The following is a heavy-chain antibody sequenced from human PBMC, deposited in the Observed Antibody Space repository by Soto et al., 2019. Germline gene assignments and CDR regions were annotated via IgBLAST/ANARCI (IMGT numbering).Heavy chain of an antibody. CDR2: IWYDGSNK. CDR1: GFTFRTYG. V-gene: IGHV3-33*06. CDR3: AKLPQYDILTGYLNYFDY. Sequence: PGGSLRLSCAASGFTFRTYGMHWVRQAPGKGLEWVALIWYDGSNKHYADSVKGRFTISRDNSKNTLYLHMNSLRAEDTAVYYCAKLPQYDILTGYLNYFDYWGQGTLVTVSS. D-gene: IGHD3-9*01. J-gene: IGHJ4*02.